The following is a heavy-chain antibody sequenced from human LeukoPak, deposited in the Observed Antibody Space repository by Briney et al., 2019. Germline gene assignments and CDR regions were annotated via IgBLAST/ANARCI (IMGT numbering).Heavy chain of an antibody. CDR2: IIPIFDTT. Sequence: ASVKVSCKAYGGTFSNYAVSWVRQAPGQGLEWMGEIIPIFDTTNYAQKYQGRVTITTDESTSTAYMELSGLRSEDTALYYCAGMVSPTAAGTGYFDPWAREPWSPSPQ. D-gene: IGHD6-13*01. V-gene: IGHV1-69*05. CDR1: GGTFSNYA. J-gene: IGHJ5*02. CDR3: AGMVSPTAAGTGYFDP.